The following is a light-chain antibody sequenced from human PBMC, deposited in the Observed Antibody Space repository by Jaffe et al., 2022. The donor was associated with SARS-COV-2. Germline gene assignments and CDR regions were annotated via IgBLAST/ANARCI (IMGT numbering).Light chain of an antibody. CDR2: GKN. CDR1: SLRTHY. V-gene: IGLV3-19*01. Sequence: SSELTQDPAVSVALGQTVRITCQGDSLRTHYASWYRQRPGQAPVLVIFGKNNRPSGIPDRFSGSSSGNTASLTITGAQAEDEADYYCNTRDSSRNHVFGTGTKVTVL. J-gene: IGLJ1*01. CDR3: NTRDSSRNHV.